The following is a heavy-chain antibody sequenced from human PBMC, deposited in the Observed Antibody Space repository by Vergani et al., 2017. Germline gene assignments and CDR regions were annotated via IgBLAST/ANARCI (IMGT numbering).Heavy chain of an antibody. D-gene: IGHD3-16*02. CDR2: FDPEDGET. Sequence: QVQLVQSGAEVKKPGASVKVSCKVSGYTLTELSMHLVRQAPGKGLEWMGGFDPEDGETIYAQKFQGRVTMTEDTSTDTAYMELSSLRSEDTAVYYCATFMITFGGVIVMGDAFEIWGQGTMVTVSS. V-gene: IGHV1-24*01. CDR1: GYTLTELS. J-gene: IGHJ3*02. CDR3: ATFMITFGGVIVMGDAFEI.